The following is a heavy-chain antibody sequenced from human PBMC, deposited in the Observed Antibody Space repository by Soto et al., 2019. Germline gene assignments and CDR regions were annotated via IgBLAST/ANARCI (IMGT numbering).Heavy chain of an antibody. CDR3: TRDDVPCSGGRCYGVPMAV. CDR2: IQSGGST. CDR1: GFTVSSKY. D-gene: IGHD2-15*01. Sequence: EVQLVESGGGLVQPGGSLRLSCAASGFTVSSKYMSWVRQAPGKGLEWVSLIQSGGSTYYAGSVKGRFTISRDNSENALSLQMNSLRVEDTAVYYCTRDDVPCSGGRCYGVPMAVWGKGTTVTVSA. J-gene: IGHJ6*04. V-gene: IGHV3-66*01.